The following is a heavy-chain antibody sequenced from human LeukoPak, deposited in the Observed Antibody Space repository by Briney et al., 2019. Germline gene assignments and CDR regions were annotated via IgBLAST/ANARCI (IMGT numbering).Heavy chain of an antibody. CDR3: ARDGGNYPPPSLWFGELCSWFDP. J-gene: IGHJ5*02. CDR1: GGTFSSYA. V-gene: IGHV1-69*04. D-gene: IGHD3-10*01. CDR2: IIPILGIA. Sequence: SVKVSCKASGGTFSSYAISWVRQAPGQGLEWMGRIIPILGIANYAQKFQGRVTITADKSTSTAYMELSSLRSEDTAVYYCARDGGNYPPPSLWFGELCSWFDPWGQGTLVTVSS.